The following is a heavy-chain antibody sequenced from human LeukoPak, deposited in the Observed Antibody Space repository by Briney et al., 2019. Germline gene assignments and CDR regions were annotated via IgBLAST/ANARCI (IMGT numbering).Heavy chain of an antibody. J-gene: IGHJ6*02. Sequence: QPGGSLRLSCAASGFTFSIYWMHWVRQGPGKGLVWVSHINSDGSSTTYADSVKGRFTISRDNAKNTLYLEMNSLRVEDTAVYYCARDRGYSPDVWGQGTTVTVSS. CDR3: ARDRGYSPDV. CDR2: INSDGSST. CDR1: GFTFSIYW. D-gene: IGHD5-18*01. V-gene: IGHV3-74*01.